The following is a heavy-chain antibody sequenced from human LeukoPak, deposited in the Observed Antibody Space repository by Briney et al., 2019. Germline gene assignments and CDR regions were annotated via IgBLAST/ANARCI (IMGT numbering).Heavy chain of an antibody. Sequence: GESLKISCKGSGYSFTSYWIGWVRQMPGKGLEWLGIIYPGDSDTRYSPSFQGQVTISADKSISTAYLQWSSLKASDTAMYYCARHVVRATYYYYMDVWGKGPTVTVSS. V-gene: IGHV5-51*01. CDR1: GYSFTSYW. D-gene: IGHD1-26*01. J-gene: IGHJ6*03. CDR3: ARHVVRATYYYYMDV. CDR2: IYPGDSDT.